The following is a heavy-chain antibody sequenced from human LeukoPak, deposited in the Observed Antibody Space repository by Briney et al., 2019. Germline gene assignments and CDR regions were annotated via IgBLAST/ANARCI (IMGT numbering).Heavy chain of an antibody. D-gene: IGHD4-17*01. CDR2: ISSSSTI. CDR1: GFTFSSYS. Sequence: GGSLRLSCAASGFTFSSYSMNWVRQAPGKGLEWVSYISSSSTIYYADSVKGRFTISRDNAKNSLYLQMNSLRAEDTAVYYCARGGHGDSSYWYFDLWGRGTLVTVSS. V-gene: IGHV3-48*04. CDR3: ARGGHGDSSYWYFDL. J-gene: IGHJ2*01.